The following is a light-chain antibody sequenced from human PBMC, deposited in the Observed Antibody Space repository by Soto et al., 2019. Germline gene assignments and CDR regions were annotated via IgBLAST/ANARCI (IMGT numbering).Light chain of an antibody. V-gene: IGKV3-20*01. J-gene: IGKJ1*01. CDR1: QGVXSSY. Sequence: LTQCAGGLSLSPGEGATLSCMARQGVXSSYLAWYQQKPGQAPRLRXDDAASMATGSPDRLSGSGSATDFTLTISRLDPEDFAVYYCQQDGDSPRTFGQGTKVDIK. CDR2: DAA. CDR3: QQDGDSPRT.